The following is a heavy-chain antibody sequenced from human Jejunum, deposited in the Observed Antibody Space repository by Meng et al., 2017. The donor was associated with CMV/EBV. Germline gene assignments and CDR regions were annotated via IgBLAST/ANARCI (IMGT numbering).Heavy chain of an antibody. D-gene: IGHD2-2*01. V-gene: IGHV4-59*02. CDR1: GDTVSSSY. CDR2: IYYTVTS. J-gene: IGHJ4*02. CDR3: ARGRYCSSTSCFPFEH. Sequence: GDTVSSSYWNWSRQSPGKGLEWIGYIYYTVTSNYNPSLKSRATLSVDTSKNQISLRLTSVTAVDTAVYYCARGRYCSSTSCFPFEHWGQGALVTVSS.